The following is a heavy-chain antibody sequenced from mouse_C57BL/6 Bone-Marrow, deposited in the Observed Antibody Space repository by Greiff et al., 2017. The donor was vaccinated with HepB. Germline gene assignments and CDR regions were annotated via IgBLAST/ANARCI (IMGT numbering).Heavy chain of an antibody. J-gene: IGHJ1*03. Sequence: VHLVESGAELARPGASVKMSCKASGYTFTSYTMHWVKQRPGQGLEWIGYINPSSGYTKYNQKFKDKATLTADKSSSTAYMQLSSLTSEDSAVYYCARLLLRFYWYFDVWGTGTTVTVSS. D-gene: IGHD1-1*01. V-gene: IGHV1-4*01. CDR2: INPSSGYT. CDR3: ARLLLRFYWYFDV. CDR1: GYTFTSYT.